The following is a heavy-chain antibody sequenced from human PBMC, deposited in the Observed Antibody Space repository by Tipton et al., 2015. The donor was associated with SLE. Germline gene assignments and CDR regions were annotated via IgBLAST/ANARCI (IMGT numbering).Heavy chain of an antibody. CDR1: GGSISSGSYY. Sequence: TLSLTCTFSGGSISSGSYYWNWIRQPPGKGLEWIGYIYHSGSTYYNPSLKSRVTISVDRSKNQFSLKLSSVTAADTAVYYCARAPSRDWDLYYFDYWGQGTPVTVSS. J-gene: IGHJ4*02. D-gene: IGHD3/OR15-3a*01. CDR3: ARAPSRDWDLYYFDY. V-gene: IGHV4-30-2*01. CDR2: IYHSGST.